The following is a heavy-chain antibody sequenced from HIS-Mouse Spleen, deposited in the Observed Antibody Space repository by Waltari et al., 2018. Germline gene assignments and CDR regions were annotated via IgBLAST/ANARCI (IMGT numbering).Heavy chain of an antibody. Sequence: QLQLQESGPGLVKPSETLSLTCTVSGGSISSSSYYWGWIRQPPGKGLEWIGSIYYSESTYDNPSLKSRVTISVDTSKNQFSLKLSSVTAADTAVYYCARKRTASGWFDPWGQGTLVTVSS. J-gene: IGHJ5*02. V-gene: IGHV4-39*01. CDR3: ARKRTASGWFDP. D-gene: IGHD2-21*02. CDR1: GGSISSSSYY. CDR2: IYYSEST.